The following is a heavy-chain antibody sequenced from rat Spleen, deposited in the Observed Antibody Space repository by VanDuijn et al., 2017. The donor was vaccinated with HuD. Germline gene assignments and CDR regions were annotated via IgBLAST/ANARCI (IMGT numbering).Heavy chain of an antibody. J-gene: IGHJ2*01. Sequence: EVQLVESGGGLVQPGRSLKLSCAASGFTFSDYNMAWVRQAPKKGLEWVASITNTGDSTYYPDSVKGRFTISRDNAKSTLSLQMDSLRSEDTATYYCARRHYGYTDYFDYWGQGVMVTVSS. V-gene: IGHV5-7*01. CDR3: ARRHYGYTDYFDY. CDR1: GFTFSDYN. D-gene: IGHD1-9*01. CDR2: ITNTGDST.